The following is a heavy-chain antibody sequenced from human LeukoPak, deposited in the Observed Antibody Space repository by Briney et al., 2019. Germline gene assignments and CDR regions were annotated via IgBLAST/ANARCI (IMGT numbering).Heavy chain of an antibody. D-gene: IGHD6-6*01. V-gene: IGHV4-34*01. J-gene: IGHJ3*02. CDR2: INHSGST. CDR3: ASHGPGRVWAARGSYAFDI. CDR1: GGSFSGYY. Sequence: SETLSLTCAVYGGSFSGYYCSWIRQPPGKGLEWIGEINHSGSTNYNPSLKSRVTISVDTSKNQFSLKLSSVTAADTAVYYCASHGPGRVWAARGSYAFDIWGQGTMVTVSS.